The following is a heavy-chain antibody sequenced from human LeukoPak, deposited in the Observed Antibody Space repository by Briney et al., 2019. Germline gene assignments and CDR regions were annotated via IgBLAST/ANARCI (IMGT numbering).Heavy chain of an antibody. J-gene: IGHJ4*02. CDR3: ARRALGGELPDY. D-gene: IGHD3-10*01. Sequence: GESLKISCKTSGYTFTNYWIGWVRQMPGKGLEWMGVIYPGDSDATYSPSFQGQVTISVDKSISTAYLQWSGLKASDTAMYYCARRALGGELPDYWGQGTLVTVSS. V-gene: IGHV5-51*01. CDR1: GYTFTNYW. CDR2: IYPGDSDA.